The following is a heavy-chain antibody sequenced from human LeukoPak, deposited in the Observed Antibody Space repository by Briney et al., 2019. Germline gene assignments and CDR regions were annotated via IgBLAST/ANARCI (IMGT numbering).Heavy chain of an antibody. V-gene: IGHV1-46*01. CDR1: GYTFTSYY. CDR3: AREHPHLDYYDSSGSTFDY. Sequence: GASVEVSCKASGYTFTSYYMHWVRQAPGQGLEWMGIINPSGGSTSYAQKFQGRVTMTRDTSTSTVYMELSSLRSDDTAVYYCAREHPHLDYYDSSGSTFDYWGQGTLVTVSS. CDR2: INPSGGST. J-gene: IGHJ4*02. D-gene: IGHD3-22*01.